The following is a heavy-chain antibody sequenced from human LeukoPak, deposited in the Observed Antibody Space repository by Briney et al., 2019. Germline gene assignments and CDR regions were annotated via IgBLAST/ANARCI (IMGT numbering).Heavy chain of an antibody. CDR1: GYTFTSYD. CDR3: ARGVWTHKGRDAFDI. J-gene: IGHJ3*02. Sequence: ASVKVSCKASGYTFTSYDINWVRQAPGQGLEWMGWMNPNSSNTGYAQKFQGRVTITRNTSISTAYMELSSLRSEDTAVYYCARGVWTHKGRDAFDIWGQGTMVTVSS. CDR2: MNPNSSNT. D-gene: IGHD3-10*01. V-gene: IGHV1-8*03.